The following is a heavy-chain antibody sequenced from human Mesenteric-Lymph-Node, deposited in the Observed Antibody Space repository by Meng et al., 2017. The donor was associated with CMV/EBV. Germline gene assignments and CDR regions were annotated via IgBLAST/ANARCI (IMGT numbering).Heavy chain of an antibody. J-gene: IGHJ4*02. CDR1: GFTFRNYW. Sequence: SGFTFRNYWMHWVRQDPGNGLVWVARVNTDESSIGYADSVKGRFTISRDNAKSTLYLQMNSLTPEDTGVYYCARGYCDGGFCNLLTDWGQGTLVTVSS. CDR2: VNTDESSI. D-gene: IGHD5-18*01. CDR3: ARGYCDGGFCNLLTD. V-gene: IGHV3-74*01.